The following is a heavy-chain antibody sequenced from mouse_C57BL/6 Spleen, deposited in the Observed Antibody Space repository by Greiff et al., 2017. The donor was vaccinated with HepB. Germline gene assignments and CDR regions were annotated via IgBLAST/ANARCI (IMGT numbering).Heavy chain of an antibody. CDR2: ISRGGGNT. J-gene: IGHJ1*03. CDR1: GFTFSSYT. V-gene: IGHV5-9*01. Sequence: DVMLVESGGGLVKPGGSLKLSCEASGFTFSSYTMSWVRQTPEKRLEWVATISRGGGNTYYPDSLKGRYTISRDNATNTLYLQMSSLRSEDTAVDYCARRDYDWNWYFDVWGTGTTVTVSS. CDR3: ARRDYDWNWYFDV. D-gene: IGHD2-4*01.